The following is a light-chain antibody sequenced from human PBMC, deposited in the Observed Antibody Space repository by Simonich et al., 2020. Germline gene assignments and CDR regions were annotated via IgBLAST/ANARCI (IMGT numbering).Light chain of an antibody. V-gene: IGKV1-33*01. CDR3: QQYNNWPPLT. Sequence: IQMTQSPSSLSASVGDRVTITCQASQDISNYLNWYQTKQGKAPKLLIYDASNLETGVQSRFRGSGSXTDFTFTXXSLQPEDXATYYCQQYNNWPPLTFXGGTKVEIK. CDR1: QDISNY. J-gene: IGKJ4*01. CDR2: DAS.